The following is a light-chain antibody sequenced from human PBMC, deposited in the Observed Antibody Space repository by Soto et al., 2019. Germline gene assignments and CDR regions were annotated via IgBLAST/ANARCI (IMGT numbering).Light chain of an antibody. V-gene: IGLV2-8*01. CDR3: SSYAGDTPYI. CDR1: SSDVGGYDY. J-gene: IGLJ1*01. CDR2: EVN. Sequence: QSVLTQPPSASGAPGQSVTISCTGTSSDVGGYDYVSWYQQLPGKAPKLVIYEVNKRPSGVPERFSGSTSGNTASLTVSGLQAEDEADFYCSSYAGDTPYIFGTGTKVT.